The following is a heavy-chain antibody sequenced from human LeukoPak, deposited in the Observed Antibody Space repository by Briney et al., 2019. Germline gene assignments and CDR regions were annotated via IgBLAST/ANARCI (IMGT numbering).Heavy chain of an antibody. V-gene: IGHV4-31*03. CDR1: GGSISSGGYY. CDR2: IYYSGST. D-gene: IGHD1-1*01. Sequence: PSETLSLTCTVSGGSISSGGYYWSRIRQHPGKGLEWIGYIYYSGSTYYNPSLKSRVTISVDTSKNQFSLKLSSVTAADTAVYYCARDTTGDGFFDYWGQGTLVTVSS. CDR3: ARDTTGDGFFDY. J-gene: IGHJ4*02.